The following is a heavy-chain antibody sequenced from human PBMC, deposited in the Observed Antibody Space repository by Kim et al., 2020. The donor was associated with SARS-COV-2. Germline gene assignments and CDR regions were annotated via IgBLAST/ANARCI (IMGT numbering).Heavy chain of an antibody. J-gene: IGHJ4*02. D-gene: IGHD3-10*01. V-gene: IGHV3-23*01. Sequence: DTLKGRFTITSDPSKNTLNLQLNSLGVEDTAVYYCAKGGLYGAGTYSSDYWGQGTLVTVSS. CDR3: AKGGLYGAGTYSSDY.